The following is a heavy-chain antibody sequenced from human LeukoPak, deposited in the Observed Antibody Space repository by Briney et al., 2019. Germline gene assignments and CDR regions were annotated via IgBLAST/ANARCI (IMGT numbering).Heavy chain of an antibody. CDR3: TRHYDSSGYPSLNYFDY. CDR1: GGAFSTYA. Sequence: SVKVSCKASGGAFSTYAISWVRQAPGQGLEWMGRVISMFGTADYAQKFQGRVTITADKSTSTAYMELSSLRSEDTAVYYCTRHYDSSGYPSLNYFDYWGQGTLVTVSS. CDR2: VISMFGTA. V-gene: IGHV1-69*06. D-gene: IGHD3-22*01. J-gene: IGHJ4*02.